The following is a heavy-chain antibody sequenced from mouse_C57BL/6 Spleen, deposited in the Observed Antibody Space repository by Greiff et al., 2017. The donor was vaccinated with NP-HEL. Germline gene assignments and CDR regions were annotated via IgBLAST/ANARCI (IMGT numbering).Heavy chain of an antibody. J-gene: IGHJ4*01. D-gene: IGHD2-5*01. Sequence: EVQVVESGGGLVQPGGSMKLSCAASGFTFSDAWMDWVRQSPEKGLEWVAEIRNKANNHATYYAESVKGRFTISRDEAKMSDYLQMTSLRAEDTGIYYCTRVYSNYYAMDYWGQGTSVTVSS. CDR3: TRVYSNYYAMDY. CDR1: GFTFSDAW. CDR2: IRNKANNHAT. V-gene: IGHV6-6*01.